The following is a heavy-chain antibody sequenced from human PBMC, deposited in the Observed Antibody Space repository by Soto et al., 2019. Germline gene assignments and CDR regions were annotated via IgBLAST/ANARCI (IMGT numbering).Heavy chain of an antibody. V-gene: IGHV3-9*03. CDR1: GFTFDDYA. J-gene: IGHJ3*02. Sequence: EVQLVESGGGLVQPGRSLRLSCAASGFTFDDYAMHCVRQAPGKGLEWVSGISWNSGSIGYADSVKGRFTISRDNAKNSLYLQMNSLRAEDMALYYCAKDISRWFGELFFDDAFDIWGQGTMVTVSS. CDR3: AKDISRWFGELFFDDAFDI. CDR2: ISWNSGSI. D-gene: IGHD3-10*01.